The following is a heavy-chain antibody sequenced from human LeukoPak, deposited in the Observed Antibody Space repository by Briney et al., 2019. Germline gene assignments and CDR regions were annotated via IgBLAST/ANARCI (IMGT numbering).Heavy chain of an antibody. CDR1: GYSFTSYW. Sequence: GESLKISCKGSGYSFTSYWIGWVRQMPGKSLEWMGIIYPGDSDTRYSPSFQGQVTISADKSISTAYLQWSSLKASDTAMYYCARHPPHDYSNNNWFDPWGQGTLVTVSS. CDR3: ARHPPHDYSNNNWFDP. V-gene: IGHV5-51*01. J-gene: IGHJ5*02. D-gene: IGHD4-11*01. CDR2: IYPGDSDT.